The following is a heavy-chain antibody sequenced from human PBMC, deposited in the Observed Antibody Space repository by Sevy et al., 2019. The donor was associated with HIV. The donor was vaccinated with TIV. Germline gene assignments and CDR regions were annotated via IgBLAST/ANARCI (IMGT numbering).Heavy chain of an antibody. J-gene: IGHJ6*02. D-gene: IGHD6-6*01. CDR3: ARDLQVAARPDDYYYYYGMDV. Sequence: SETLSLTCTVSGGSISSGSYYWSWIRQPAGKGLEWIGRIYTSGSTNYNPSLKSRVTLSVDTSKNQFSQKLSLLTAADTAVYYCARDLQVAARPDDYYYYYGMDVWGQGTTVTVSS. CDR2: IYTSGST. V-gene: IGHV4-61*02. CDR1: GGSISSGSYY.